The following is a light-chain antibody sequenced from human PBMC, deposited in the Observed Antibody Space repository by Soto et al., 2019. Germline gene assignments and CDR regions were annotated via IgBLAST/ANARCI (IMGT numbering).Light chain of an antibody. Sequence: QSVLTQPPSVSGAPGQRVTISCTGSRSNIGAGYDVHWYQQLPGTAPKLLIYGNSNRPSGVPDRFSGSKSGTSASLAITGLQAEDEADYYCQSYDSSQSGYVFGTGTKVTVL. J-gene: IGLJ1*01. CDR1: RSNIGAGYD. CDR2: GNS. V-gene: IGLV1-40*01. CDR3: QSYDSSQSGYV.